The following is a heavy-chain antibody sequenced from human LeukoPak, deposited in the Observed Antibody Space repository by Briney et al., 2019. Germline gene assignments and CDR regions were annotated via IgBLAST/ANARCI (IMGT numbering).Heavy chain of an antibody. D-gene: IGHD3-3*01. Sequence: GGSLRLSCAASGFTVSNSYMSWVRRAPGKGLEWVSSISTRSDYIYYAESVKGRFTISRDNAKNSLYLQMNSLRAEDTTVYYCARYVYGVVTSFDYWGQGTLVTVSS. CDR2: ISTRSDYI. CDR1: GFTVSNSY. V-gene: IGHV3-21*01. J-gene: IGHJ4*02. CDR3: ARYVYGVVTSFDY.